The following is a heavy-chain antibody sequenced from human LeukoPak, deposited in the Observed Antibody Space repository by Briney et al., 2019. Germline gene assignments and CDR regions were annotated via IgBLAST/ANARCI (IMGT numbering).Heavy chain of an antibody. J-gene: IGHJ1*01. Sequence: PSETLSLTCAVYGGSFSDYYWSWIRQPPGKGLEWIGEINHSGSTDYNPSLKSRVTISVDTSKNQFSLKLSSVTAADTAVYYCAYSSGFQQQWGQGTLVIVSS. CDR1: GGSFSDYY. CDR3: AYSSGFQQQ. CDR2: INHSGST. D-gene: IGHD3-22*01. V-gene: IGHV4-34*01.